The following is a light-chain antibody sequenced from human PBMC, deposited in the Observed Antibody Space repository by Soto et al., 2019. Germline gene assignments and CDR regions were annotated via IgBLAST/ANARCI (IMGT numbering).Light chain of an antibody. V-gene: IGKV3-20*01. Sequence: IGLTQSPGSLSLSPGERATLSCRASQSVGYNMAWYQQKPGQPPKLLIFGASNRATDIPARFSGGGSGTDFTLTISRLEPDDFALYYCQHYGASPITFGQGTRLEIK. CDR1: QSVGYN. CDR2: GAS. J-gene: IGKJ5*01. CDR3: QHYGASPIT.